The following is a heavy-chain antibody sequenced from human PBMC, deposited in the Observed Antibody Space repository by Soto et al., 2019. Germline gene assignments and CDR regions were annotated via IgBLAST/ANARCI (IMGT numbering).Heavy chain of an antibody. D-gene: IGHD3-9*01. J-gene: IGHJ4*02. CDR2: SSDSGTFT. CDR3: ARSGDNYNILDY. Sequence: GASLKISCAASGFTFSDYYMSWIRQAPGKGLEWLSYSSDSGTFTRYADSVKGRFSISRDNAKNSLYLQINSLRGEDTAIYYCARSGDNYNILDYWGQGTPVTVYS. CDR1: GFTFSDYY. V-gene: IGHV3-11*06.